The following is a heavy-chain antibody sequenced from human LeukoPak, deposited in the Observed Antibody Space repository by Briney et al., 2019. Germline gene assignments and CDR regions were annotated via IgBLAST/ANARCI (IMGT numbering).Heavy chain of an antibody. CDR2: INHNGVSE. V-gene: IGHV3-74*01. D-gene: IGHD5-12*01. CDR1: GFSFSSDW. Sequence: GGSLRLSCTGSGFSFSSDWMHWVRQAPGKELVWVSRINHNGVSEAYADSVKGRFTISRDNAKNTLYLQMNSLGAEDTAVYYCARVPGYSGYFYGMDVWGQGTTVTVSS. J-gene: IGHJ6*02. CDR3: ARVPGYSGYFYGMDV.